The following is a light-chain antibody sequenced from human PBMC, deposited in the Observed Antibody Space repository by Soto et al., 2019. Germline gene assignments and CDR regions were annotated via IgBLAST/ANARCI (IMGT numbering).Light chain of an antibody. V-gene: IGKV1-39*01. CDR2: AAS. CDR3: QQYNSYPS. Sequence: DIQMTQSPSSLSASVGDRVTITCRASQSISSYLNWYQQKPGKAPKLLIYAASSLQSGVPSRFSGSGSGTDFTLTISSLQPEDFATYYCQQYNSYPSLGGGTKADIK. CDR1: QSISSY. J-gene: IGKJ4*01.